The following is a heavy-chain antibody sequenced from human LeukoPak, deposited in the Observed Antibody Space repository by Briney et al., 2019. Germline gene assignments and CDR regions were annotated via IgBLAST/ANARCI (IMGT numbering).Heavy chain of an antibody. CDR3: ARHATATEAAPAYSLDY. CDR1: GGSVSGHY. V-gene: IGHV4-59*08. D-gene: IGHD6-19*01. CDR2: VHDTAES. Sequence: PSETLSLTCTVSGGSVSGHYWSWIRQPPGKGLEWIAYVHDTAESNFIPSVKSRVTLSVDTSNNQLSLKLSSVTAADTALYYCARHATATEAAPAYSLDYWGQGTLVTVSS. J-gene: IGHJ4*02.